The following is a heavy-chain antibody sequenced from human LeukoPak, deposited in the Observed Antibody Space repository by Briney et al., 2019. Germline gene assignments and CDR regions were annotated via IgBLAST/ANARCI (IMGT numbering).Heavy chain of an antibody. J-gene: IGHJ4*02. CDR2: IYYSGST. CDR1: GGSISSSSYY. Sequence: PSETLSLTCTVSGGSISSSSYYWGWIRQPPGKGLEWIGSIYYSGSTYYNPSLKSRVTISVDTSKNQFSLKLSSVTAADTAVYYCAREGVRGYSSSSDVDYWGQGTLVTVSS. CDR3: AREGVRGYSSSSDVDY. D-gene: IGHD6-6*01. V-gene: IGHV4-39*07.